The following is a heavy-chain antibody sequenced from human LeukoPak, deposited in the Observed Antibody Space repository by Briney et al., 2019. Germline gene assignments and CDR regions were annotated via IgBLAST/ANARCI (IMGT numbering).Heavy chain of an antibody. V-gene: IGHV4-34*01. D-gene: IGHD3-3*01. CDR1: GGSFSGYY. Sequence: SETLSLTCAVYGGSFSGYYWSWIRQPPGKGLEWIGEINHSGSTNYNPSLKSRVTISVDTSKNQFSLKLSSVTAADTAVYYCARNSPPPYDFWSGYSVDIWGQGTMVTVSS. J-gene: IGHJ3*02. CDR2: INHSGST. CDR3: ARNSPPPYDFWSGYSVDI.